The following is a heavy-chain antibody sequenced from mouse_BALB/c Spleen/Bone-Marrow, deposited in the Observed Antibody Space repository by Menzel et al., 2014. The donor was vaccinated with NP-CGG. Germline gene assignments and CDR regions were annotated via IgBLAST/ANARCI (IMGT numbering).Heavy chain of an antibody. D-gene: IGHD2-3*01. CDR2: IWAGGST. CDR3: ARDDDSYAMDY. Sequence: QVQLKESGPGLVAPSQSLSITCTGSGVSLTSYSVHWGRQPPGKGLEWLGVIWAGGSTNYNSALMSRLSISKDNSKSQVFLKMSSLQTDDTAMFYCARDDDSYAMDYWGQGTSVTVSS. J-gene: IGHJ4*01. CDR1: GVSLTSYS. V-gene: IGHV2-9*02.